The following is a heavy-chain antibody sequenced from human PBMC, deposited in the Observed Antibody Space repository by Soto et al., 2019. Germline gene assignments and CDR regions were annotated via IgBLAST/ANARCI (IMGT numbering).Heavy chain of an antibody. CDR3: ARAPLEYSSSSDSYYFDY. CDR1: GYTFTSYG. J-gene: IGHJ4*02. V-gene: IGHV1-18*01. CDR2: ISAYNGNT. D-gene: IGHD6-6*01. Sequence: QVQLVQSGAEVKKPGASVKVSCKASGYTFTSYGISWVRQAPGQGLEWMGWISAYNGNTNYAQKLQGRVTMPTDTSTSTAYMELRSLRSDDTAVYYCARAPLEYSSSSDSYYFDYWGQGTLVTVSS.